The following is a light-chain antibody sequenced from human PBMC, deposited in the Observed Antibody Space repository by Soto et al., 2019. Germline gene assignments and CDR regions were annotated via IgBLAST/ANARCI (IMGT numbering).Light chain of an antibody. CDR2: DTS. V-gene: IGKV3-15*01. Sequence: EIVVTQSPATLSVSPGERVTLTCRASQSVSSSLAWYQQRPGQAPRLLIYDTSTRAAGIAARFSGSGSGTEFTLTISSLQSEDFAVYYCQQYVHWHQGTFGQGTKVDIK. CDR1: QSVSSS. J-gene: IGKJ1*01. CDR3: QQYVHWHQGT.